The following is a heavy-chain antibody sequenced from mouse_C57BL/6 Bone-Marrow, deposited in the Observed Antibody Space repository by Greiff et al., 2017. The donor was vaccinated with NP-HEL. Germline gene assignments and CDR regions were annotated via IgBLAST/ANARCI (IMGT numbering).Heavy chain of an antibody. CDR1: GFTFSSYG. CDR2: ISSGGSYT. V-gene: IGHV5-6*01. Sequence: EVQLVESGGDLVKPGGSLKLSCAASGFTFSSYGMSWVRLTPDKRLEWVATISSGGSYTYYPDSVKGRFTISRDNAKNTLYLQMSSLKSEDTAMYYCARIQTGTDYWGQGTTLTVSS. D-gene: IGHD4-1*01. J-gene: IGHJ2*01. CDR3: ARIQTGTDY.